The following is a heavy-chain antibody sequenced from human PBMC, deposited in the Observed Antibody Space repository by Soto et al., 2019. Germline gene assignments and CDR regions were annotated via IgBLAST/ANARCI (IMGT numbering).Heavy chain of an antibody. V-gene: IGHV4-38-2*02. J-gene: IGHJ4*02. CDR1: SYSITSAYY. CDR3: AREYSNTQRALDY. D-gene: IGHD5-18*01. CDR2: IYHTGST. Sequence: PSETLFLTCAVSSYSITSAYYWGWIRQPPGKGLEWIGNIYHTGSTYYNPSLKSRLTISVDTSKNQFSLKLSSVTAADTAVYYCAREYSNTQRALDYWGQGTLVTVSS.